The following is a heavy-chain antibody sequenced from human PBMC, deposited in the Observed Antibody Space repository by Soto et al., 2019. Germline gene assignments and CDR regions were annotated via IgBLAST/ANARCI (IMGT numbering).Heavy chain of an antibody. J-gene: IGHJ4*02. CDR2: IIPIFGTA. CDR3: AREGNMITFGGDSSYYFDY. CDR1: GGTFSSYA. V-gene: IGHV1-69*13. D-gene: IGHD3-16*01. Sequence: GASVKVSCKASGGTFSSYAISWVRQAPGQGLEWMGGIIPIFGTANYAQKFQGRVTITADESTSTAYMELSSLRSEDTAVYYCAREGNMITFGGDSSYYFDYWGQGTLVTVYS.